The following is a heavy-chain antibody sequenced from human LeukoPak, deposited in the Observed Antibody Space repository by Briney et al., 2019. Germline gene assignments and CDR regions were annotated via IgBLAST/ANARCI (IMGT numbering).Heavy chain of an antibody. Sequence: GGSLRLSCAASGFTFSGSAMHWVRQASGKGLEWVGRIRSKAHSYATAYAASVKGRFTISRDDSKNTAYLQMNSLKTEDTSVYYCTRHGGRDYYDSSEDAFDIWGQGTMVIVSS. V-gene: IGHV3-73*01. J-gene: IGHJ3*02. D-gene: IGHD3-22*01. CDR3: TRHGGRDYYDSSEDAFDI. CDR2: IRSKAHSYAT. CDR1: GFTFSGSA.